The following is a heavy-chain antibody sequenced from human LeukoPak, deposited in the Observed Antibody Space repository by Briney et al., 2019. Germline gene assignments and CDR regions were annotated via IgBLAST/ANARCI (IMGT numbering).Heavy chain of an antibody. CDR2: INHSGCA. D-gene: IGHD2-2*01. Sequence: SETLSLTCAVYGVSFSGYYWNWIRQPPGKGLEWIGEINHSGCANYTPSLKSRVTISADTSKNQFSLKLSSVTAADTAMYYCARQGYCSSTSCYEDFDFWGRGTLVTVSS. CDR1: GVSFSGYY. CDR3: ARQGYCSSTSCYEDFDF. V-gene: IGHV4-34*01. J-gene: IGHJ4*02.